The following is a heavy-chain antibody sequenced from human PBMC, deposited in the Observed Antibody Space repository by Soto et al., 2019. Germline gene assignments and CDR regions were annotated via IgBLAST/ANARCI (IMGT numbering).Heavy chain of an antibody. Sequence: EVQLVESGGGLVKPGGSLRLSCVASGFTFTNAGMSWFRQAPGKGLEWVGRIRTKTDGGTTDYAAPVKGRFTLSRNDTKNTLLLQMSSLRTEDTAVYYCTSRFCSSTSCSPYDYWGQGTLVTVSS. D-gene: IGHD2-2*01. V-gene: IGHV3-15*01. CDR3: TSRFCSSTSCSPYDY. CDR1: GFTFTNAG. J-gene: IGHJ4*02. CDR2: IRTKTDGGTT.